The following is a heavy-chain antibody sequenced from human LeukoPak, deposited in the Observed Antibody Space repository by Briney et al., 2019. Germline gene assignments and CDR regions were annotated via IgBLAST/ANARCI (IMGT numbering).Heavy chain of an antibody. CDR3: ARWYYDFWSGYSLYIDY. D-gene: IGHD3-3*01. V-gene: IGHV4-34*01. Sequence: SETLSLTCAVYGGSFSGYYWSWIRQPPGKGLEWIGEINHSGSTNYNPSLKSRVTISVDTSKNQFSLKLSSVTAADTAVYYCARWYYDFWSGYSLYIDYWGQGTLVTVSS. CDR2: INHSGST. J-gene: IGHJ4*02. CDR1: GGSFSGYY.